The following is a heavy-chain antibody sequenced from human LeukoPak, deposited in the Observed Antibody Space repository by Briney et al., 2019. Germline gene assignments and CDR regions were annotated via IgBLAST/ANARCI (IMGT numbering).Heavy chain of an antibody. CDR2: INPDKGDT. CDR3: ARRLKGSYGNLFDY. J-gene: IGHJ4*02. V-gene: IGHV1-3*01. CDR1: GYSFTTYS. D-gene: IGHD4-17*01. Sequence: ASVKVSCMASGYSFTTYSTHWVRQAPGQGLAWMGWINPDKGDTKYSQNFQGRITVTRDTSASTTYMELSSLVSEDTAVYYCARRLKGSYGNLFDYWGQGTLVTVSS.